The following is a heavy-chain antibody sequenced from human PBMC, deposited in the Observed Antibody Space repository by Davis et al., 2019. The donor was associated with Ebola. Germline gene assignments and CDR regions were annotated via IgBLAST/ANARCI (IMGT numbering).Heavy chain of an antibody. CDR2: IYYSGST. D-gene: IGHD3-22*01. V-gene: IGHV4-59*01. CDR3: ARVGYYYDSSGYYRGGLDY. Sequence: SETLSLTCTVSGGSISSYYWSWIRQPPGKGLEWIGYIYYSGSTNYNPSLKSRVTISVDTSKNQFSLKLSSVTAADTAMYYCARVGYYYDSSGYYRGGLDYWGQGTLVTVSS. J-gene: IGHJ4*02. CDR1: GGSISSYY.